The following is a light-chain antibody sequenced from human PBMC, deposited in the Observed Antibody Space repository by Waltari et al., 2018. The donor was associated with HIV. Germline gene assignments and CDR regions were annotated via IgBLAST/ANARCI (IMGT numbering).Light chain of an antibody. CDR1: QSVSSN. J-gene: IGKJ1*01. Sequence: EIVLTQSPGTLSVSPGERATLSCRASQSVSSNLAWFQQKPGQAPRLVIYGAHTRATGIPERFSGSGSGTEFTLTISSLQSEDFAVYYCQQYNAWPRTFGQGTKVEIK. V-gene: IGKV3-15*01. CDR3: QQYNAWPRT. CDR2: GAH.